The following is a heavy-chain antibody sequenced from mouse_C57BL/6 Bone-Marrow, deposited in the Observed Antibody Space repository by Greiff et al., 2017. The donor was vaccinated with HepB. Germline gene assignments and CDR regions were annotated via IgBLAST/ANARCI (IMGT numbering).Heavy chain of an antibody. CDR3: ARASDYGNYIDAMDY. V-gene: IGHV1-81*01. J-gene: IGHJ4*01. Sequence: VQLQQSGAELARPGASVKLSCKASGYTFPSYGISWVKPRTGQGLEWIGEIYPSSGNTYYNEKFKGKATRTADKSSSTAYMELRKLTSEDSAVYFSARASDYGNYIDAMDYWGQGTSVTVSS. CDR2: IYPSSGNT. D-gene: IGHD2-1*01. CDR1: GYTFPSYG.